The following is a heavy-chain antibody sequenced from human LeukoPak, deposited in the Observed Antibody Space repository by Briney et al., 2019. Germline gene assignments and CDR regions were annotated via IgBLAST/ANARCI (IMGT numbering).Heavy chain of an antibody. CDR1: GFTVSSNY. CDR2: IYSGGST. Sequence: PGGSLRLSCAASGFTVSSNYMSWVRQAPGKGLEWVSVIYSGGSTYYADSVRGRFTISRDNSKNTLYLQMNSLRAEDTAVYYCAAFDSSGYYFDYWGQGTLVTVSS. V-gene: IGHV3-53*01. D-gene: IGHD3-22*01. J-gene: IGHJ4*02. CDR3: AAFDSSGYYFDY.